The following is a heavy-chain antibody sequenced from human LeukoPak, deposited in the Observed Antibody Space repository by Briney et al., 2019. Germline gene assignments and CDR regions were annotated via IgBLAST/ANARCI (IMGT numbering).Heavy chain of an antibody. CDR3: ARDSSRDGYNSSGY. CDR2: IIPIFGTA. V-gene: IGHV1-69*05. D-gene: IGHD5-24*01. Sequence: SVKVSCKASGGAFSSYAISWVRQAPGQGLEWMGGIIPIFGTANYAQKFQGRVTITTDESTSTAYMELSSLRSEDTAVYYCARDSSRDGYNSSGYWGQGTLVTVSS. J-gene: IGHJ4*02. CDR1: GGAFSSYA.